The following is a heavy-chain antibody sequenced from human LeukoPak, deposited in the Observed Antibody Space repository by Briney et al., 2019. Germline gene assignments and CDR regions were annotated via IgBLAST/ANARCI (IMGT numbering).Heavy chain of an antibody. J-gene: IGHJ4*02. CDR3: ARRLARRGYGDYCDY. D-gene: IGHD4-17*01. CDR2: IYHSGST. CDR1: GGSISVYY. V-gene: IGHV4-59*08. Sequence: PSETLSLTCTVSGGSISVYYWSWIRQPPGKGLEWIGYIYHSGSTNYHPSLKRRVTISVDTSKNQFSLKLSSVTAADTAVYYCARRLARRGYGDYCDYWGQGTLVTVSS.